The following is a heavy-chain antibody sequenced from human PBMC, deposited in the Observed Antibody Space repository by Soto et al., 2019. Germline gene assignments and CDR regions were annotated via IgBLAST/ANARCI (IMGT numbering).Heavy chain of an antibody. CDR1: GDSISSINW. V-gene: IGHV4-4*02. J-gene: IGHJ4*01. CDR3: VRVSGFVCISLLDM. Sequence: QVRLQESGPGLVKPSGTLSLTCDVSGDSISSINWWNWVRQPLGKGVQWIGEVYNTGTTNYNPSLKSRVTISVHKSQNPFSLNVTPVTAADRAVYYCVRVSGFVCISLLDMWGQAALVTVSS. D-gene: IGHD3-16*02. CDR2: VYNTGTT.